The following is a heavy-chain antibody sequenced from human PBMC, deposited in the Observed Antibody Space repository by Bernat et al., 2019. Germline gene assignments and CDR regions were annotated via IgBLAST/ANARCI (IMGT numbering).Heavy chain of an antibody. V-gene: IGHV3-7*01. CDR1: RFTFSSYW. Sequence: EVQLVESGGGLVQPGGSLRLSCAASRFTFSSYWMTWVRQAPGKGLEWVANINEDGSEKYYVDSVKGRFTISRDNARKSLYLQMNSLRVEDTAVYYCGRPISVVRGVLDWGQGTLVTVSS. J-gene: IGHJ4*02. CDR3: GRPISVVRGVLD. CDR2: INEDGSEK. D-gene: IGHD3-10*01.